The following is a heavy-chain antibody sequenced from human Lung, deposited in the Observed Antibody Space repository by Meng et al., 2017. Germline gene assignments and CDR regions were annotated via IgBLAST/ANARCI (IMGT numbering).Heavy chain of an antibody. V-gene: IGHV3-23*01. J-gene: IGHJ4*02. Sequence: EVQLLESGGGLVQPGGSPRLACVASGFTFSSYAMTWVRQAPGKGLEWVSSISGPPPPPYYADSVRGRFTISRDNSKNTVYLQMNSLRAEDTAIYYCVRRIEYSSSSGYWGQGTLFPLSS. CDR2: ISGPPPPP. D-gene: IGHD6-6*01. CDR3: VRRIEYSSSSGY. CDR1: GFTFSSYA.